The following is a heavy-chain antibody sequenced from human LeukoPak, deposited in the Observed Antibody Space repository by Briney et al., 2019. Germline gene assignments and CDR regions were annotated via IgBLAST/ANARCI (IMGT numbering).Heavy chain of an antibody. D-gene: IGHD3-10*01. Sequence: SETLSLTCTVSGGSISSYYWSWIRQPPGKGLEWIGYIYYSGSTNYNPSLKSRVTISVDTSKNQFSLKLSSVTAADTAVYYCASSLLWFGDPPPYWGQGTLVTVSS. CDR1: GGSISSYY. CDR2: IYYSGST. V-gene: IGHV4-59*08. CDR3: ASSLLWFGDPPPY. J-gene: IGHJ4*02.